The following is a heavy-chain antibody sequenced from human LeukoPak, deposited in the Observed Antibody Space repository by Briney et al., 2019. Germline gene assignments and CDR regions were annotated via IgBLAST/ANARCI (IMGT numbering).Heavy chain of an antibody. V-gene: IGHV3-30*04. CDR1: GFTFSDYA. CDR3: ARDGLFYYDSSSNAFDI. Sequence: GGSLRLSCAASGFTFSDYALHWVRQAPGKGLEWVAVISYDGSNKYYADSVKGRFTISRDNSKNTLYLQMNSLRAEDTAVYYCARDGLFYYDSSSNAFDIWGQGTMVTVSS. CDR2: ISYDGSNK. D-gene: IGHD3-22*01. J-gene: IGHJ3*02.